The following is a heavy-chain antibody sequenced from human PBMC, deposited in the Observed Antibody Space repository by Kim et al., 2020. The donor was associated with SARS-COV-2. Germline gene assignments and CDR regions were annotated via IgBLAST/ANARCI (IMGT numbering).Heavy chain of an antibody. CDR3: ARGGYSYGPNYFDY. J-gene: IGHJ4*02. V-gene: IGHV4-59*01. Sequence: SETLSLTCTVSGGSISSYYWSWIRQPPGKGLEWIGYIYYSGSTNYNPSLKSRVTISVDTSKNQFSLKLSSVTAADTAVYYCARGGYSYGPNYFDYWGQGTLVTVSS. CDR1: GGSISSYY. D-gene: IGHD5-18*01. CDR2: IYYSGST.